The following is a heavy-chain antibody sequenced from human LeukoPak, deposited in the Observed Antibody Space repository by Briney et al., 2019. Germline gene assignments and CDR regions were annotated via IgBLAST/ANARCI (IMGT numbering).Heavy chain of an antibody. Sequence: GGSLRLSCAGSGFTFSSYSMNWVRQAPGKGLEWVSSITSSSSYIYYADSVKGRFTISRDNAKNSLYLQMNSLRAEDTAVYYCARAGGSYYYYYYMDVWGKGTTVTVSS. CDR3: ARAGGSYYYYYYMDV. D-gene: IGHD1-26*01. J-gene: IGHJ6*03. V-gene: IGHV3-21*01. CDR2: ITSSSSYI. CDR1: GFTFSSYS.